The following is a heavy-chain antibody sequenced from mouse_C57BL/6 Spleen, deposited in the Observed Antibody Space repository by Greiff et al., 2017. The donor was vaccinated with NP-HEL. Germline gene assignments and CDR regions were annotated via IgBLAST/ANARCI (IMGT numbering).Heavy chain of an antibody. D-gene: IGHD2-4*01. V-gene: IGHV3-6*01. J-gene: IGHJ3*01. CDR3: ARGYDYDEGFAY. CDR1: GYSITSGYY. CDR2: ISYDGSN. Sequence: EVQLVESGPGLVKPSQSLSLTCSVTGYSITSGYYWNWIRQFPGNKLEWMGYISYDGSNNYNPSLKNRISITRDTSKNQFFLKLNSVTTEDTATYYCARGYDYDEGFAYWGQGTLVTVSA.